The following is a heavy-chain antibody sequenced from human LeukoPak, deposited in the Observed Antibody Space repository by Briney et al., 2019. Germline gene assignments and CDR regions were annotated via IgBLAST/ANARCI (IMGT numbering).Heavy chain of an antibody. Sequence: GGSLRLSCAVSGFTSDDHAMHWVRQASGKGLEWVAGIMWRSGSTGYGDSVKGRFTISRDNAKKSLYLQMNGLRAEDTAVYYCARGAGYNYPYYFDYWGQGTLVTVSS. J-gene: IGHJ4*02. V-gene: IGHV3-9*02. CDR2: IMWRSGST. CDR1: GFTSDDHA. D-gene: IGHD5-24*01. CDR3: ARGAGYNYPYYFDY.